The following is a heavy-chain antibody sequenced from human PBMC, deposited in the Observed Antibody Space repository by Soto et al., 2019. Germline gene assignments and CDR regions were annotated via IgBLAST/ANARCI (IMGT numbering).Heavy chain of an antibody. CDR2: IKQDGSET. J-gene: IGHJ4*02. V-gene: IGHV3-7*03. CDR3: VRDSRAFQPR. Sequence: PGGSLRLSCEVSVFTFISYWMIWIRQPPGKGLEWVANIKQDGSETHYVDSVKGRFTISRDNAKNLLFLQMKSLRVEDTAVYYCVRDSRAFQPRWGQGTLVTVSS. CDR1: VFTFISYW. D-gene: IGHD2-2*01.